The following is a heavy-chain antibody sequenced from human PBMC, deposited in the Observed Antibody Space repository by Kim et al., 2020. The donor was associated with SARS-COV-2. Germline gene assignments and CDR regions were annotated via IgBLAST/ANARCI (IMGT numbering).Heavy chain of an antibody. Sequence: GGSLRLSCAGSGFTFEDYSMNWVRQAPGKGLEWVAYITSASNVIFYADSVKGRFTISRDNDKKSLYLQMNSLRDDDTAVYYCGRDFLGSGAYYYFDSWGQGTLVTVSS. CDR2: ITSASNVI. V-gene: IGHV3-48*02. D-gene: IGHD3-10*01. J-gene: IGHJ4*02. CDR3: GRDFLGSGAYYYFDS. CDR1: GFTFEDYS.